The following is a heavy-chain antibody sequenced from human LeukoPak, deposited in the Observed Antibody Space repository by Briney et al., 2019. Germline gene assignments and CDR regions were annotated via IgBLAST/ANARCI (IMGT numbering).Heavy chain of an antibody. CDR2: ISYDGSNK. CDR1: GFTFSSYA. J-gene: IGHJ4*02. Sequence: GGSLRLSCAASGFTFSSYAMHWVRQAPGKGLEWVAVISYDGSNKYYADSVKGRFTISRDNSKNTLYLQMNSLRAEDTAVYYCARAREAPANVFPDHWGQGVVVTVSS. CDR3: ARAREAPANVFPDH. D-gene: IGHD2-15*01. V-gene: IGHV3-30*04.